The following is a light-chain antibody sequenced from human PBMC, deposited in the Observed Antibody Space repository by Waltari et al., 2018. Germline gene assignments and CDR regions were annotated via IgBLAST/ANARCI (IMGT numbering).Light chain of an antibody. CDR3: AAWDDSLSGVV. Sequence: QSVLTQPPSASGTPGQRVTISCSGSSSNIGSNYVYWYQQLPGTAPKLLIYMNKQRPSGFPDRFAGSKSGTSASLAISGLRSEDEADYYWAAWDDSLSGVVFGGGTKLTVL. CDR1: SSNIGSNY. V-gene: IGLV1-47*01. J-gene: IGLJ2*01. CDR2: MNK.